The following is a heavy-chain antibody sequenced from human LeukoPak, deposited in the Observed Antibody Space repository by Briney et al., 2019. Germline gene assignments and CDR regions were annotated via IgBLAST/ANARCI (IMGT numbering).Heavy chain of an antibody. CDR3: ARLLAGCPGGRCRAHFDY. Sequence: NPSQTLSLTCSVSGDSISGNYWSWMRQPPGKGLEWIGYIYYSGSTNYNPSLKSRVTMSVDTSKNQFSLNLNSVTAADMAVYYCARLLAGCPGGRCRAHFDYWGQGTLVTVSS. J-gene: IGHJ4*02. V-gene: IGHV4-59*01. D-gene: IGHD2-15*01. CDR1: GDSISGNY. CDR2: IYYSGST.